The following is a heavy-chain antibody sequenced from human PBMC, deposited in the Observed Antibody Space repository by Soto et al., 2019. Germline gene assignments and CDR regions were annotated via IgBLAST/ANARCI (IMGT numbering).Heavy chain of an antibody. V-gene: IGHV1-2*02. CDR1: GYTFTGYY. J-gene: IGHJ4*02. CDR2: INPNSGDT. CDR3: ATDLGTVTTRAYFDY. D-gene: IGHD4-17*01. Sequence: GASVKVPCKASGYTFTGYYMHWVRQAPGQGLEWMGWINPNSGDTNYAQKLQGRVTMTRDTSISTAYTELRSLRSDDTAVYYCATDLGTVTTRAYFDYWGQGTLVTVSS.